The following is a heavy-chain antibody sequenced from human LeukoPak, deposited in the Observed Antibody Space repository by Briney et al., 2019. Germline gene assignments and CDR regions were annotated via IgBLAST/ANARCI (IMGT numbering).Heavy chain of an antibody. CDR1: GFTFSTYR. CDR2: ITSSSFI. V-gene: IGHV3-21*01. CDR3: ARSGNYDC. J-gene: IGHJ4*02. Sequence: GGSLRLSCAASGFTFSTYRMNWVRQAPGKGLEWVSSITSSSFIYYADSLKGRFTISRDNAKNSLYLQMNSLRDEDTAVYYCARSGNYDCWGQGTLVTVSP. D-gene: IGHD1-1*01.